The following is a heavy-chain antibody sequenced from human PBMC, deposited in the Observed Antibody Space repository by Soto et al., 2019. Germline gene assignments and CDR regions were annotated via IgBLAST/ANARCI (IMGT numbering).Heavy chain of an antibody. V-gene: IGHV1-2*02. CDR2: INPKSGGT. CDR1: GYTFTDYY. CDR3: ATSKKRDWPAF. D-gene: IGHD2-21*01. J-gene: IGHJ4*02. Sequence: QVQLVQSGAEVKKPGASVNVSCKASGYTFTDYYMHWVRQAPGQGLEWMGWINPKSGGTNYAQKFQGRVTMSRDTPISTAYMELSRLRSDDTAVYYCATSKKRDWPAFWGQGILVTVSS.